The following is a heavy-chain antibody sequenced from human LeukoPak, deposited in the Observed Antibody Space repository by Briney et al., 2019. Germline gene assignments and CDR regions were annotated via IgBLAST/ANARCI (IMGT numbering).Heavy chain of an antibody. J-gene: IGHJ3*02. Sequence: SETLSLTCTVSGGSISSSSYYWGWIRQPPGKGLEWIGSIYYSGSTYYNPSLKSRVTISVDTSKNQFSLKLSSVTAADTAVYYCASRGLHRNAFDIWGQGTMVTASS. CDR2: IYYSGST. CDR1: GGSISSSSYY. V-gene: IGHV4-39*01. CDR3: ASRGLHRNAFDI. D-gene: IGHD3/OR15-3a*01.